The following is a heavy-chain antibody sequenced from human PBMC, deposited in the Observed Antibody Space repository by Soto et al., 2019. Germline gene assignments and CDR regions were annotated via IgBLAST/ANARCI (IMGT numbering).Heavy chain of an antibody. J-gene: IGHJ4*02. CDR3: ARDIVVVPAAKSYSSNWYDY. CDR1: GYTFTGNY. Sequence: ASVKVSCKESGYTFTGNYMHWGRQAPGQGLEWMGIINPSGGSTSYAQKFQGRVTMTRDTSTSTVYMELSSLRSEDTAVYYCARDIVVVPAAKSYSSNWYDYWGQGTLVTVSS. CDR2: INPSGGST. V-gene: IGHV1-46*01. D-gene: IGHD2-2*01.